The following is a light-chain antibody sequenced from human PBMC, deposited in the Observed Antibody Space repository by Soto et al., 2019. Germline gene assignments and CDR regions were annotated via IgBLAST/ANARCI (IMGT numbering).Light chain of an antibody. CDR1: SSNIGNNY. CDR3: GTWDSSLSAGV. J-gene: IGLJ1*01. Sequence: QSVLTQPPSVSAAPGQKVTISCSGSSSNIGNNYVSWYQQLPGTAPKLLIYDNNKRPSGIPDRFSGSQSGTSATLGITGLQTGEEADYYCGTWDSSLSAGVFGTGNKVTV. V-gene: IGLV1-51*01. CDR2: DNN.